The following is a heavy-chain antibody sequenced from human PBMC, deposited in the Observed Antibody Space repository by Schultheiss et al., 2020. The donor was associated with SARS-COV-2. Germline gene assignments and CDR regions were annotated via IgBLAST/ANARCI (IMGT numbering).Heavy chain of an antibody. J-gene: IGHJ6*02. CDR3: ARMNLALFWSGGRLDYYYYGMDV. V-gene: IGHV2-26*01. D-gene: IGHD3-3*01. Sequence: SGPTLVKPTQTLTLTCTFSGFSLSNARMGVSWIRQPPGKALEWLAHIFSNDEKSYSTSLKSRLTISKDTSKSQVVLTMTNMDPVDTATYYCARMNLALFWSGGRLDYYYYGMDVWGQGTTVTVSS. CDR1: GFSLSNARMG. CDR2: IFSNDEK.